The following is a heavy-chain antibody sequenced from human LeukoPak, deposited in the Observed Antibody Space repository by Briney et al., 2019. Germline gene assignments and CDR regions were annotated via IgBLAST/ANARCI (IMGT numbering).Heavy chain of an antibody. CDR3: GRVSGTTIYHYYYGMDV. CDR1: GFTFSSHW. Sequence: GGSLRLSCTVGGFTFSSHWMSWVRQAPGKGLEWVANIKQDGSEKYYVDSVKGRFTISRDNAKNSQYLQMNSLRDEDTAVYFCGRVSGTTIYHYYYGMDVWGQGTTVTVSS. D-gene: IGHD1-1*01. CDR2: IKQDGSEK. J-gene: IGHJ6*02. V-gene: IGHV3-7*05.